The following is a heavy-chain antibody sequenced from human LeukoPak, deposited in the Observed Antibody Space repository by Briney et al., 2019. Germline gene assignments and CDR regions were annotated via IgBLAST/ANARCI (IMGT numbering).Heavy chain of an antibody. CDR1: GGSFSGYY. V-gene: IGHV4-34*01. Sequence: SETLSLTCTVYGGSFSGYYWSWIRQPPGKGLEWIGEINHSGSTNYNPSLKSRVTISVDTSKNQFSLKLSSVTAADTAVYYCARSLGAYGPDWFDPWGQGTLVTVSS. J-gene: IGHJ5*02. CDR2: INHSGST. CDR3: ARSLGAYGPDWFDP. D-gene: IGHD3-16*01.